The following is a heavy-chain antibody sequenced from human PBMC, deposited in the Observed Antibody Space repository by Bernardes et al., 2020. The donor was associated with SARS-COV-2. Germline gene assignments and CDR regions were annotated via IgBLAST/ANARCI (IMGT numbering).Heavy chain of an antibody. J-gene: IGHJ4*02. D-gene: IGHD3-10*01. CDR3: VRDTEELPDY. V-gene: IGHV3-48*03. CDR2: ISRSGFTN. CDR1: GFNFGVYD. Sequence: GFLRLSCVASGFNFGVYDMNWVRQAPGKGLECVSYISRSGFTNYNADSVKGRFTVSRDNANNVLHLHMSSLRVEDTATYYCVRDTEELPDYWGQGTLVTVS.